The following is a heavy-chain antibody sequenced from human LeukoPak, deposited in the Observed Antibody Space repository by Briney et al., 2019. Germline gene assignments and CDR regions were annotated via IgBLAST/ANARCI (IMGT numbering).Heavy chain of an antibody. CDR2: MYYSGST. V-gene: IGHV4-39*07. D-gene: IGHD4-17*01. J-gene: IGHJ4*02. Sequence: PSETLSLTCTVSGGSISSSSYYWGWIRQPPGKGLEWIGTMYYSGSTYYNPSLKSRVTISVGTSKNQFSLKLSSVTAADTAVYYCAREKDYGDYGGFDYWGQGTLVTVSS. CDR3: AREKDYGDYGGFDY. CDR1: GGSISSSSYY.